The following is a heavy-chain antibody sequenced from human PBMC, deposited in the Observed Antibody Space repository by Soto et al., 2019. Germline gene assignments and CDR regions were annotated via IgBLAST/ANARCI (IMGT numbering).Heavy chain of an antibody. CDR3: ARGGTSITGTTPQNEYYYMDV. CDR1: GYTFTGYY. D-gene: IGHD1-7*01. V-gene: IGHV1-2*04. CDR2: INPNSGGT. Sequence: ASVKVSCKASGYTFTGYYMHWVRQAPGQGLEWMGWINPNSGGTNYAQKFQGWVTMTRDTSISTAYMELSRLRSDDTAVYYCARGGTSITGTTPQNEYYYMDVWGKGTTVTVSS. J-gene: IGHJ6*03.